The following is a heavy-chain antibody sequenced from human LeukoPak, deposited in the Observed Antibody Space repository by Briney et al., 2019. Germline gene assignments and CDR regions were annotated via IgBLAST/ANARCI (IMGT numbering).Heavy chain of an antibody. D-gene: IGHD2-2*01. CDR3: ASYRVVPAASGWFDP. J-gene: IGHJ5*02. V-gene: IGHV4-59*01. CDR1: GGSISSYY. Sequence: SETLSLTCTVSGGSISSYYWSWIRQPPGKGLEWIGYIYYSGSTNYNPSLKSRVTISVDTSKNQFSLKLSSVTAADTAVYYCASYRVVPAASGWFDPWGPGNLVTVSS. CDR2: IYYSGST.